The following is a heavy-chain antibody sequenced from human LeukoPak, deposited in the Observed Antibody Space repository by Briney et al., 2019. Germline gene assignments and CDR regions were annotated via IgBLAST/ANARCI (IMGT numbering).Heavy chain of an antibody. J-gene: IGHJ5*02. Sequence: PSETLSLTCTVSGGSISSYYWSWIRQPPGKGLDWIGYIDYSGSTNYNPSLKSRVTLSVDTSKSQFSLKLSSVTAADTAVYYCARVNYDGSGNYYNPPWFDPWGQETLVTVSS. CDR1: GGSISSYY. D-gene: IGHD3-10*01. CDR2: IDYSGST. V-gene: IGHV4-59*01. CDR3: ARVNYDGSGNYYNPPWFDP.